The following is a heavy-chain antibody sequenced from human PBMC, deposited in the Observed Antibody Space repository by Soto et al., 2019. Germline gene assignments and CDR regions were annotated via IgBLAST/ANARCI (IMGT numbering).Heavy chain of an antibody. D-gene: IGHD5-18*01. V-gene: IGHV4-59*01. CDR2: FYHSGNS. CDR1: GGSIRSYY. CDR3: ARISSVDPYGYVNGGLDV. Sequence: SETLSLTCSVSGGSIRSYYWSWIRQSPEKGLEWIGYFYHSGNSDYNPSLKSRVTISVDTSKNQLSLSLRSVTAADTAVYFCARISSVDPYGYVNGGLDVWGQGXTVTVSS. J-gene: IGHJ6*02.